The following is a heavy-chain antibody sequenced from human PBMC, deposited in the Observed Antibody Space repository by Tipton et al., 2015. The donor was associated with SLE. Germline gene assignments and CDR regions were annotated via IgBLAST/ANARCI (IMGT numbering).Heavy chain of an antibody. D-gene: IGHD1-7*01. CDR2: IYYSGST. Sequence: LRLSCTVSGGSISSGGYYWSWIRQHPGKGLEWIGYIYYSGSTYYNPSLKSRVTISVDTSKNQFSLKLSSVTAADTAVHYCARDAGREITGTHGAFDILVQGTMVTVSS. CDR1: GGSISSGGYY. CDR3: ARDAGREITGTHGAFDI. V-gene: IGHV4-31*03. J-gene: IGHJ3*02.